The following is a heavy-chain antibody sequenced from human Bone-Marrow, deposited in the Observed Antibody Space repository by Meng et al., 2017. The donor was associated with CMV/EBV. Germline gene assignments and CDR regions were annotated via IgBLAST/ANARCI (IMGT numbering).Heavy chain of an antibody. CDR2: IYHSGST. D-gene: IGHD3-10*01. CDR1: GYSISSGYY. J-gene: IGHJ4*02. CDR3: ARVVVRGVSDY. V-gene: IGHV4-38-2*02. Sequence: GSLRLSCTVSGYSISSGYYWGWIRQPPGKGLEWIGSIYHSGSTYYNPSLKSRVTISVDTSKNQFSLKLSSVTAADTAVYYCARVVVRGVSDYWGQGTLATVSS.